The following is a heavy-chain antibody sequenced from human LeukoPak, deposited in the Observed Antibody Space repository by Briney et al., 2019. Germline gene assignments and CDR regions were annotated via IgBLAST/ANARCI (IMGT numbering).Heavy chain of an antibody. CDR2: IWYDGSDE. CDR1: KFIFSDYG. CDR3: AREGVVAATLFDY. V-gene: IGHV3-30*02. J-gene: IGHJ4*02. Sequence: QSGGSLRLSCAASKFIFSDYGMHWVRQAPGKGLEWVAFIWYDGSDEYYADSVKGRFTISRDNSKNTLYLQMNSLRAEDTAVYYCAREGVVAATLFDYWGQGTLVTVSS. D-gene: IGHD2-15*01.